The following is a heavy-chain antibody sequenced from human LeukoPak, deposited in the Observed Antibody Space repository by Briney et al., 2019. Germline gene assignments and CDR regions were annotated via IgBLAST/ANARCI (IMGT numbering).Heavy chain of an antibody. CDR3: AREHYYDSNGYSRAFDI. V-gene: IGHV1-69*05. D-gene: IGHD3-22*01. Sequence: SVKVSCKASGGTFSSYAISWVRQAPRQGLEWMGRIIPIFGTANYAQKFQGRVTITTDESTSTDYMELSSLRSEDTAVYYCAREHYYDSNGYSRAFDIWGQGTMVTVSS. CDR2: IIPIFGTA. CDR1: GGTFSSYA. J-gene: IGHJ3*02.